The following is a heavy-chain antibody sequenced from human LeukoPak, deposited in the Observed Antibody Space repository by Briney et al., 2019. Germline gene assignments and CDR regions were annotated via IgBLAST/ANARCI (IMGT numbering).Heavy chain of an antibody. D-gene: IGHD4-17*01. V-gene: IGHV3-15*01. CDR1: GFTFSNAW. Sequence: PGGSLRLSCAASGFTFSNAWMSWVRQAPGKGLEWVGRIKSKTDGGTTDYAAPVKGRFTISRDESKNTLYLQMNSLKTEDTAVYYCTTAVTVTVMDVWGKGTTVTVSS. J-gene: IGHJ6*03. CDR2: IKSKTDGGTT. CDR3: TTAVTVTVMDV.